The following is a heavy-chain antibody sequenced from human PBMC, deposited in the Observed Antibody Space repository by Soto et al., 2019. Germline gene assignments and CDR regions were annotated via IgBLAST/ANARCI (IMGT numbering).Heavy chain of an antibody. Sequence: QVQLQESGPGLVKPSETLSLTCAVSGDSISSYYCMWIRQPPGKGLESIGYLYYGRSANYNPSLKSRVTLSVDTSTHQCSLTLSSMNAADTAVYYCALRSMAVVPEYWGQGTLVTVSS. CDR1: GDSISSYY. J-gene: IGHJ4*02. V-gene: IGHV4-59*01. D-gene: IGHD3-22*01. CDR2: LYYGRSA. CDR3: ALRSMAVVPEY.